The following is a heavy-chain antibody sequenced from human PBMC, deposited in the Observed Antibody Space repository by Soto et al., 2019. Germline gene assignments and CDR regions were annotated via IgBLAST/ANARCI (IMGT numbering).Heavy chain of an antibody. CDR2: IWYDGSNK. Sequence: PGGSLRLSCAASGFTFSSYGMHWVRQAPGKGLEWVAVIWYDGSNKYYADSVKGRFTISRDNSKNTLYLQMNSLRAEDTAVYYCARAPQQWLVLWFDSWGRGTLVTVSS. CDR1: GFTFSSYG. V-gene: IGHV3-33*01. D-gene: IGHD6-19*01. J-gene: IGHJ5*01. CDR3: ARAPQQWLVLWFDS.